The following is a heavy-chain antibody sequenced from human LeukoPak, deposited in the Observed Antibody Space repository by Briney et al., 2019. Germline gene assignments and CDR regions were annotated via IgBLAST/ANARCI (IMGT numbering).Heavy chain of an antibody. D-gene: IGHD4-17*01. Sequence: SVKVSCKASGGTFSSYAISWVRQAPGQGLEWMGGIIPIFGTANYAQKFQGRVTITADKSTSTAYMELSGLRSEDTAVYYCATLNRGDYVEYFDYWGQGTLVTVSS. V-gene: IGHV1-69*06. CDR2: IIPIFGTA. CDR1: GGTFSSYA. CDR3: ATLNRGDYVEYFDY. J-gene: IGHJ4*02.